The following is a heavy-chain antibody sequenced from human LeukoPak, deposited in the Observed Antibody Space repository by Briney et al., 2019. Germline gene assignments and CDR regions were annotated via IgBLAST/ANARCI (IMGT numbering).Heavy chain of an antibody. J-gene: IGHJ4*02. V-gene: IGHV4-30-4*01. Sequence: SQTLSLTCTVSGGSISSGDYYWSWIRQPPGKGLEWIGYIYYSGSTYYDPSLKSRVTISVDTSKNQFSLKLSSVTAADTAVYYCARAPGDGYNWGDFDYRGQGTLVTVSS. CDR3: ARAPGDGYNWGDFDY. CDR2: IYYSGST. CDR1: GGSISSGDYY. D-gene: IGHD5-24*01.